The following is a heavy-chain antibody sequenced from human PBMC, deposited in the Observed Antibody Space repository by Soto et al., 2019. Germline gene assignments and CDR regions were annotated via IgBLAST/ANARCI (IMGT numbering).Heavy chain of an antibody. CDR2: INPSGGST. V-gene: IGHV1-46*03. CDR3: ASSSLPAAIPIDY. J-gene: IGHJ4*02. CDR1: GYTFTSYY. D-gene: IGHD2-2*01. Sequence: ASVKVSCKASGYTFTSYYMHWVRQAPGQGLEWTGIINPSGGSTSYAQKFQGRVTMTRDTSTSTVYMELSSLRSEDTAVYYCASSSLPAAIPIDYWGQGTLVTVSS.